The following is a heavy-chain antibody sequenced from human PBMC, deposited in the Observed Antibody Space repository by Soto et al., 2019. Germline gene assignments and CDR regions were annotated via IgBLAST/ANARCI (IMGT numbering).Heavy chain of an antibody. CDR2: INIVGGNT. CDR1: GFTFSNYA. Sequence: PGGSLRLSCAASGFTFSNYAMSWVRQAPGKALEWVSSINIVGGNTNYADSVRGRFTMSRDDSKNTVFLQMNRLRAEDTAIYYCTKNYYFDSWGQGTLVTVSS. J-gene: IGHJ4*02. CDR3: TKNYYFDS. V-gene: IGHV3-23*01.